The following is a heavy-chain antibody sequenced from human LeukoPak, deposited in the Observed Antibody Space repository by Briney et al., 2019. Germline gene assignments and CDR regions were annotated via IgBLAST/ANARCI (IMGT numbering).Heavy chain of an antibody. CDR2: ISSSGSTI. Sequence: GGSLRLSCAASGFTFSDYYMSWIRQAPGKGLEWVSYISSSGSTIYYADSVKGRFTISRVNAKNSLYLQMNSLRAEDTAVYYCARERWYYDSSGYYYFDYWGQGTLVTVSS. J-gene: IGHJ4*02. CDR1: GFTFSDYY. D-gene: IGHD3-22*01. CDR3: ARERWYYDSSGYYYFDY. V-gene: IGHV3-11*01.